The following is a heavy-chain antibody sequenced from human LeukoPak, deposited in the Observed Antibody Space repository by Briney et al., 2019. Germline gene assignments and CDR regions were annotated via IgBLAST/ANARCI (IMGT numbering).Heavy chain of an antibody. CDR2: ISSSSSYI. CDR3: ARDPGNYYDSSGYFSSFDY. D-gene: IGHD3-22*01. V-gene: IGHV3-21*01. J-gene: IGHJ4*02. CDR1: GFTFSSYS. Sequence: PGGSLRLSCAASGFTFSSYSMNWVRQAPGKGLESVSSISSSSSYIYYADSVKGRFTISRDNAKNSLYLQMNSLRAEDTAVYYCARDPGNYYDSSGYFSSFDYWGQGTLVTVSS.